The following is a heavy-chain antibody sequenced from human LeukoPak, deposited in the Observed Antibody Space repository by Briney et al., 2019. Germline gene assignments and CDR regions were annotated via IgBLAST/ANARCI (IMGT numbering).Heavy chain of an antibody. CDR1: GDSISSSSYY. CDR3: ARGAVAGKMSWFDP. J-gene: IGHJ5*02. CDR2: IYYSGST. V-gene: IGHV4-39*01. D-gene: IGHD6-19*01. Sequence: SETLSLTCTVSGDSISSSSYYWGWIRQPPGKGLEWIGSIYYSGSTYYNPSLKSRVTTSVDPSKNQFSLKLSSVTAADTAVYYCARGAVAGKMSWFDPWGQGTLVTVSS.